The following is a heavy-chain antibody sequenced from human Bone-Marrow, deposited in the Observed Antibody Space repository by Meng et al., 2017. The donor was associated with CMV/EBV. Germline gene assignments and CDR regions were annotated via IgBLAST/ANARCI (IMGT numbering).Heavy chain of an antibody. CDR1: GFTFSSYA. Sequence: GGSLRLSCAASGFTFSSYAMSWVRQAPGKGLEWVSVIYSGGSSTYYADSVKGRFTISRDNSKNTLYLQMNSLRVEDTAVYYCAKDRAVGGYYDSSGYSDYWGQGTLVTSPQ. V-gene: IGHV3-23*03. CDR2: IYSGGSST. J-gene: IGHJ4*02. CDR3: AKDRAVGGYYDSSGYSDY. D-gene: IGHD3-22*01.